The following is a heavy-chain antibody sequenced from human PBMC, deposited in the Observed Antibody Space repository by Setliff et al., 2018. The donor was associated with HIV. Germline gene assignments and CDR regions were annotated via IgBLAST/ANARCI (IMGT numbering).Heavy chain of an antibody. J-gene: IGHJ3*02. CDR1: GYRFTNNW. CDR2: INPSDSDV. D-gene: IGHD3-16*01. V-gene: IGHV5-10-1*01. CDR3: ARGQGFVWGSSLDAFDI. Sequence: GESLKISCQGSGYRFTNNWINWLRQMPGKGLEWMGRINPSDSDVHYSPAFQRHVTISADKSISGAYLQWSSLKASDSATYYCARGQGFVWGSSLDAFDIWGQGTMVTVSS.